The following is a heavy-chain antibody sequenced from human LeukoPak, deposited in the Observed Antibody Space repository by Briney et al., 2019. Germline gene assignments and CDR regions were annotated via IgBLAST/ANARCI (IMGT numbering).Heavy chain of an antibody. D-gene: IGHD3-16*02. CDR3: ARDRRTGRLGELSLDPCFDY. CDR1: GFTLSSNY. J-gene: IGHJ4*02. Sequence: GGSLRLSCAASGFTLSSNYMSWVRQAPGKGLEWASVIYSGGSTYYADSVKGRFTISRDNSKNTLYLQMNSLRAEDTAVYYCARDRRTGRLGELSLDPCFDYWGQGTLVTVSS. V-gene: IGHV3-53*01. CDR2: IYSGGST.